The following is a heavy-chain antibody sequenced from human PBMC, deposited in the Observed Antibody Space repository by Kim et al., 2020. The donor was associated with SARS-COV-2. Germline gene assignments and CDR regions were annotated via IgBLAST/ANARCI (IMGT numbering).Heavy chain of an antibody. CDR3: ARDRADASSWNWLDP. V-gene: IGHV4-61*01. J-gene: IGHJ5*02. CDR2: MSHSGRT. D-gene: IGHD6-13*01. Sequence: SETLSLTCTVSGCSVSSGSYYWSWIRQSPGKGLEWIGCMSHSGRTDYTPSLKSRVTISADTSRNQFSLKLSSVTAADTAVYYCARDRADASSWNWLDPWGQGILVIVSS. CDR1: GCSVSSGSYY.